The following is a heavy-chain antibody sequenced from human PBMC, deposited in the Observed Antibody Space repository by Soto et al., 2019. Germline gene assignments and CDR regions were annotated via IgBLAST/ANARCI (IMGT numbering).Heavy chain of an antibody. D-gene: IGHD5-12*01. J-gene: IGHJ4*02. Sequence: TLSLTCTVSGGSITSSSYYWGWIRQPPGKGLEWIGYIYYSGSSYYNPSLMSRVAMSVDTSKNHFSLKLRSVTAADTAVYYCARMYGGYGGGVDYWGQGTQVTVSS. CDR2: IYYSGSS. CDR3: ARMYGGYGGGVDY. V-gene: IGHV4-30-4*08. CDR1: GGSITSSSYY.